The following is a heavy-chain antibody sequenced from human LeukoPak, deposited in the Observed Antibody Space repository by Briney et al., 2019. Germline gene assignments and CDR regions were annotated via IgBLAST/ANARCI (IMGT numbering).Heavy chain of an antibody. J-gene: IGHJ3*02. CDR3: ARRCLAVAADDAFDI. D-gene: IGHD6-19*01. CDR1: GGSISSYY. CDR2: IYYSGST. Sequence: PSETLSLTCTVSGGSISSYYWSWIRQPPGKGLEWIGYIYYSGSTNYNPSLKSRVTISVDTSKNQFSLKLSSVTAADTAVYYCARRCLAVAADDAFDIWGQGTMVTVSS. V-gene: IGHV4-59*08.